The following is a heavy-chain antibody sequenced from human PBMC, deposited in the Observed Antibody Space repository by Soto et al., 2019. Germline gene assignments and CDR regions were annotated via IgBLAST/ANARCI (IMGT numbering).Heavy chain of an antibody. D-gene: IGHD1-26*01. CDR2: ISAHNGDT. Sequence: QVQLVQSGDEVKKPGASVKVSCKASGYAFSNYGISWVRQAPGQGLHWMGWISAHNGDTLYAHTLQGRVTMTIDTSTRTAYMDLRSLRFDGTAMYYCVRDWQLAPWGQGTLVTVSS. CDR3: VRDWQLAP. CDR1: GYAFSNYG. V-gene: IGHV1-18*04. J-gene: IGHJ5*02.